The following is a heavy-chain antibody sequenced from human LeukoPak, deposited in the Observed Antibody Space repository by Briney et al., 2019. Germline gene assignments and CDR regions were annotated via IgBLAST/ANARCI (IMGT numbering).Heavy chain of an antibody. V-gene: IGHV4-39*01. D-gene: IGHD3-22*01. CDR1: GGSISSSSYY. Sequence: SETLSLTCTVSGGSISSSSYYWGWIRQPPGKGLEWIGSIYYSGSTYYNPSLKSRVTISVDTSKNQFSLKLSSVTAADTAVYYCARTPHYYYDSSGYSAFDIWGQGTMVTVSS. CDR2: IYYSGST. CDR3: ARTPHYYYDSSGYSAFDI. J-gene: IGHJ3*02.